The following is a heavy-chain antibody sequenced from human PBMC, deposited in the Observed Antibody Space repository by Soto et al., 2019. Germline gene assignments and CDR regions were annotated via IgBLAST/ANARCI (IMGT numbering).Heavy chain of an antibody. D-gene: IGHD6-13*01. V-gene: IGHV4-61*01. CDR1: GGSVSSGSYY. CDR3: ARDTYSSSWYNLNYYYYGMDV. CDR2: IYYSGST. Sequence: QVQLQESGPGLVKPSETLSLTCTVSGGSVSSGSYYWSWIRQPPGKGLEWIGYIYYSGSTNYNPHPKSRVTISVDTSKNQFSLKLSSVTAADTAVYYCARDTYSSSWYNLNYYYYGMDVWGQGTTVTVSS. J-gene: IGHJ6*02.